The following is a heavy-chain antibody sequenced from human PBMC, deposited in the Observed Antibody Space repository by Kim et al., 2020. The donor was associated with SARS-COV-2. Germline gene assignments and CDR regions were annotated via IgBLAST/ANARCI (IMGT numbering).Heavy chain of an antibody. V-gene: IGHV1-3*01. CDR3: ARDGTTRNGGYYFDY. D-gene: IGHD1-1*01. J-gene: IGHJ4*02. Sequence: QKSQGRVTITRDESARTAYMELSSLRSEDTAVYYCARDGTTRNGGYYFDYWGQGALVTVSS.